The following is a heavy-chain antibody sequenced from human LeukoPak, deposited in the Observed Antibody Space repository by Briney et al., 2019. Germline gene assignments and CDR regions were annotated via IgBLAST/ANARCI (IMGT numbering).Heavy chain of an antibody. V-gene: IGHV1-2*04. CDR3: ARAREYSSPFDY. CDR2: INPNGGGT. D-gene: IGHD6-6*01. Sequence: GASVKVSCKASGYTFTGYYMHWVRQAPGQGLEWMGWINPNGGGTNYAQKFQGWVTMTRDTSISTAYMELSRLRSDDTAVYYCARAREYSSPFDYWGQGTLVTVSS. CDR1: GYTFTGYY. J-gene: IGHJ4*02.